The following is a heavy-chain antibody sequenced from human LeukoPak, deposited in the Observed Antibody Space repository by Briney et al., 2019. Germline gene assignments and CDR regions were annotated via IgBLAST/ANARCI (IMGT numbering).Heavy chain of an antibody. V-gene: IGHV3-30*02. CDR3: AKDRPTGGAVAGKIDY. Sequence: PGGSLRISCAASGFTSSSYGMHWVRQAPGKGLEWVAFIRYDGSNKYYADSVKGRFTISRDNSKNTLYLQMNSLRAEDTAVYYCAKDRPTGGAVAGKIDYWGQGTLVTVSS. D-gene: IGHD6-19*01. CDR1: GFTSSSYG. J-gene: IGHJ4*02. CDR2: IRYDGSNK.